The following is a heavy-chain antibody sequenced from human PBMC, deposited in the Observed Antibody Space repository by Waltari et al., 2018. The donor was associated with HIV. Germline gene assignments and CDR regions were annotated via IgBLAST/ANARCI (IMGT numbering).Heavy chain of an antibody. V-gene: IGHV3-23*04. CDR3: AKRLTGTHYYFDY. Sequence: EVQLVESGGGLVQPGGSLRLSCTVSGFTFSRFPMSWVRQAPGMGLEWVSAISSSGNSAYSEDSVKGRFTISRDNSKNTLYLQMNSLRAEDTAIYYCAKRLTGTHYYFDYWGQGTLVTVSS. D-gene: IGHD1-7*01. J-gene: IGHJ4*02. CDR2: ISSSGNSA. CDR1: GFTFSRFP.